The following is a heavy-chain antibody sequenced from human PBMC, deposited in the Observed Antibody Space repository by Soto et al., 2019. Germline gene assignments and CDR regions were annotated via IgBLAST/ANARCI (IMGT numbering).Heavy chain of an antibody. CDR3: VGGQFYGDY. Sequence: QVQLVESGGGVVQPGRSLRLSCAASGFPFTSYGMHWVREGPGKGLEWLAVISYDGTNKFYADSVKGRFTISRDNSKNTLYLQMNSLRPEDTALYYCVGGQFYGDYRGKGTLVSFSS. D-gene: IGHD3-10*01. CDR1: GFPFTSYG. CDR2: ISYDGTNK. V-gene: IGHV3-30*03. J-gene: IGHJ4*02.